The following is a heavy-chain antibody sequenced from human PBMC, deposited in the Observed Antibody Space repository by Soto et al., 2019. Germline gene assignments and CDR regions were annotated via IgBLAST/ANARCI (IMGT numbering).Heavy chain of an antibody. V-gene: IGHV1-18*01. CDR3: ARGDSPVHFDH. D-gene: IGHD4-4*01. J-gene: IGHJ4*02. CDR2: INGYNANT. Sequence: QVHLVQSGLEVKKPGASVKVSCKTSGYTFSNYGIAWVRQAPGQGLEWVGWINGYNANTNYAQKFQGRVTMTIDTSATTAYLELRSLRSDDTAVFYCARGDSPVHFDHWGQGTLVTVS. CDR1: GYTFSNYG.